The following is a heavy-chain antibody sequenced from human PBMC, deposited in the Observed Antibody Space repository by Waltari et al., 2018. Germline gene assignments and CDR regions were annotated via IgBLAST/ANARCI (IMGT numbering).Heavy chain of an antibody. CDR1: GYAFTSYY. D-gene: IGHD1-26*01. CDR2: IHPNSGGT. CDR3: ARSYQSGSYSDY. V-gene: IGHV1-2*02. Sequence: QVQLVQSGAEVKKPGASGQVSCKTSGYAFTSYYMHWVRQAPGQGLEWMGWIHPNSGGTNYAQKYQGRITMTRDTSISTVYMELSRLISNDTAVYYCARSYQSGSYSDYWGQGTPVTVSS. J-gene: IGHJ4*02.